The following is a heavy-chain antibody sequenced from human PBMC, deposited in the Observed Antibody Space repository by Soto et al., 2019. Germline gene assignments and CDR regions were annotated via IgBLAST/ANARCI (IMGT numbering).Heavy chain of an antibody. V-gene: IGHV1-2*02. CDR3: ARGDVDRSANYYAGWFDP. J-gene: IGHJ5*02. CDR1: GYIFTGYY. Sequence: QVQLVQSGAEVKKPGASVKVSCKASGYIFTGYYMHWLRQAPGQGLEWMGWFNPNSGGTKYAQKLQGRVTMTNDTSINTAYMELSGLISDDTAVYYCARGDVDRSANYYAGWFDPWGQGTLVTVSS. D-gene: IGHD3-22*01. CDR2: FNPNSGGT.